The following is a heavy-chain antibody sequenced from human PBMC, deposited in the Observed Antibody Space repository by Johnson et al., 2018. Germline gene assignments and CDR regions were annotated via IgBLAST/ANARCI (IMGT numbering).Heavy chain of an antibody. J-gene: IGHJ6*03. CDR1: GFTFDDYA. V-gene: IGHV3-9*01. D-gene: IGHD3-9*01. CDR3: AKSGFNDILTGYPYYMDV. CDR2: ISWNSGSI. Sequence: EVQLVESGGGLVQPGRSLRLSCAASGFTFDDYAMHWVRQAPGKGLEWVSGISWNSGSIGYADCVKGRFTISRDNAKNTLYLQMKSLRAEDTAVYYCAKSGFNDILTGYPYYMDVWGKGTTVTVSS.